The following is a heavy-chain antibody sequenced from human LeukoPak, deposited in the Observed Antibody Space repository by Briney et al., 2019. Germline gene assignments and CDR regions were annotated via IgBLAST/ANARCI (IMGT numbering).Heavy chain of an antibody. CDR1: GFTFNNYG. Sequence: GGSLRLSCAASGFTFNNYGMHWVRQAPGKGLEWVAFIRYDGSNKYYADSVKGRFTISRDNSKNTLYLQMNSLRAEDTAMYYCAKGGDGYNYLAGYWGQGSLVTVSS. D-gene: IGHD5-24*01. CDR2: IRYDGSNK. CDR3: AKGGDGYNYLAGY. J-gene: IGHJ4*02. V-gene: IGHV3-30*02.